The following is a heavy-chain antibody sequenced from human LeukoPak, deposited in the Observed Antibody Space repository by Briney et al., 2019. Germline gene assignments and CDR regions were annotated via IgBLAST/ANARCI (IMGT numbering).Heavy chain of an antibody. CDR1: GGSLIPYY. V-gene: IGHV4-59*01. CDR2: IYHSGTT. J-gene: IGHJ4*02. D-gene: IGHD1-26*01. CDR3: ARVDRGPYYMPFDY. Sequence: SETLSLTCTVSGGSLIPYYWSWIRQPPGKGLEWIGYIYHSGTTNYSPPLKGRATLSVDTSKNQISLRLSSVTAADTAVYFCARVDRGPYYMPFDYGGQGPLVPVPS.